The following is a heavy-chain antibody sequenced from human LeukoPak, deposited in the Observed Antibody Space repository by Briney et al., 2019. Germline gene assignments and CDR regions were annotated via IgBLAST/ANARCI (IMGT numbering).Heavy chain of an antibody. D-gene: IGHD2-2*01. CDR2: IRYDGSNK. CDR3: AKLGYYCSSTSCYPGNFDY. Sequence: GGSLRLSCAASGFTFSSYGMHWVRQAPGKGLEWVAFIRYDGSNKYYADSVKGRFTISRDNSKNTLYLQMNSLRAEDTAVYYCAKLGYYCSSTSCYPGNFDYWGQGTLVTVSS. J-gene: IGHJ4*02. CDR1: GFTFSSYG. V-gene: IGHV3-30*02.